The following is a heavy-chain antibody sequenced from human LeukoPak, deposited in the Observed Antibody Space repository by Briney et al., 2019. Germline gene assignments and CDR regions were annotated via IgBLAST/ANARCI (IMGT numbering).Heavy chain of an antibody. Sequence: SETLSLTCTVSGGSISSSSYYWGWIRQPPGKGLEWIGEINHSGSTNYNPSLKSRVTISVDTSKNQFSLKLSSVTAADTAVYYCARGGRPRYYYMDVWGKGTTVTVSS. V-gene: IGHV4-39*07. CDR1: GGSISSSSYY. CDR2: INHSGST. D-gene: IGHD6-25*01. J-gene: IGHJ6*03. CDR3: ARGGRPRYYYMDV.